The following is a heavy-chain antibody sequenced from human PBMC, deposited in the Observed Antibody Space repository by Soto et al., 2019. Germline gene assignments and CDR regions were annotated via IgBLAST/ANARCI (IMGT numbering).Heavy chain of an antibody. CDR2: IRGRAYGGTS. Sequence: GGSLRLSCSGSGFTFGGFALSWFRHAPGKGLGWLGFIRGRAYGGTSEYAASVGDRFTFSRDDSKSVAYLQMYSLKAEDTAVYYCSRGGYSYETMPYYFDYWGQGTPVTVSS. CDR3: SRGGYSYETMPYYFDY. V-gene: IGHV3-49*03. J-gene: IGHJ4*02. CDR1: GFTFGGFA. D-gene: IGHD5-12*01.